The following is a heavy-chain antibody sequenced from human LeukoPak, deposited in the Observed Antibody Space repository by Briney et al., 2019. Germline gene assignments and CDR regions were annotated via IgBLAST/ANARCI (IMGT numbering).Heavy chain of an antibody. Sequence: SETLSLPFAVYGGSFSGYYWSWIRQPPGKGLEWIGEINHSGSTNYNPSLKSRVTISVDTSKNQFSLKLSSVTAADTAVYYCARGWGCSSTSCSYYYYYYYMDVWGKGTTGTVSS. CDR3: ARGWGCSSTSCSYYYYYYYMDV. CDR2: INHSGST. J-gene: IGHJ6*03. D-gene: IGHD2-2*01. CDR1: GGSFSGYY. V-gene: IGHV4-34*01.